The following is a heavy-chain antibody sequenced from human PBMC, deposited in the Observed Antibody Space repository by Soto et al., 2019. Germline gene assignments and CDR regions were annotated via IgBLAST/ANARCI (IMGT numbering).Heavy chain of an antibody. CDR2: INAANGDT. V-gene: IGHV1-3*01. J-gene: IGHJ5*02. CDR3: VRRHVSATGIDWFDP. CDR1: GYTFTSYG. D-gene: IGHD6-13*01. Sequence: ASVKVSSKASGYTFTSYGIHWVRQAPGQRLEWMGWINAANGDTKYSPKFQGRVTITRDTSASTAYMELSSLRSEDTAVYYCVRRHVSATGIDWFDPWGQGTLVTVSS.